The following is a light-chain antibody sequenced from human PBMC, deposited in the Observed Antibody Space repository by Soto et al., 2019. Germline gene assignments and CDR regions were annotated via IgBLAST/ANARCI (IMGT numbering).Light chain of an antibody. Sequence: QSVLTQPASVSGSPGQSITISCTGTSSDVGGYNYVSWYQQHPGKAPKLIIYEVSNRPSGVSNRFSGSKSGNTASLTISGLQAEDEADYYCSSYTSSITDVFGAGTKLTVL. CDR1: SSDVGGYNY. V-gene: IGLV2-14*01. J-gene: IGLJ1*01. CDR2: EVS. CDR3: SSYTSSITDV.